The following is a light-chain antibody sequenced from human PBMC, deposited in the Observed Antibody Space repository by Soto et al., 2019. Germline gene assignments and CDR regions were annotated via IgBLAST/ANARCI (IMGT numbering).Light chain of an antibody. V-gene: IGKV1-5*01. CDR2: DAS. CDR1: QSVSIW. CDR3: QQYFSYPRT. J-gene: IGKJ1*01. Sequence: DIHLTQSPSTLSASVGDRVTITCRASQSVSIWLAWYRQKPGKAPEVLVWDASTLQSGVPSRFSGSGSGTDFTLTISFLQSEDFATYYCQQYFSYPRTFGQGTKVDIK.